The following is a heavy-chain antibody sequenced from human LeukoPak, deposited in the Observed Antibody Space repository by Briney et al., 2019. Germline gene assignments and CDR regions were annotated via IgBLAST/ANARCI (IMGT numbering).Heavy chain of an antibody. CDR2: ISYDGSNT. Sequence: GGSLRLSCAASGFTFSSYGMHWVRQAPGKGLEWGAVISYDGSNTYYADSVKGRFTISRDNSKNMLYLQMNSLRAEDTAVYYCAKPYYYCSRSYMDYWGQGTLVTVSS. D-gene: IGHD3-10*01. CDR1: GFTFSSYG. J-gene: IGHJ4*02. V-gene: IGHV3-30*18. CDR3: AKPYYYCSRSYMDY.